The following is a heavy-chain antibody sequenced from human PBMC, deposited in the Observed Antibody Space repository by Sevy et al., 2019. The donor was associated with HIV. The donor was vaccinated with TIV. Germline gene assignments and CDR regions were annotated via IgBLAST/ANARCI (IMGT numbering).Heavy chain of an antibody. CDR2: ISFDGSDK. Sequence: GGSLRLSCEASGFTFSSYGMHWVRQAPGKELEWVAVISFDGSDKYYADAVKGRFTISRDNSKNTLYLQINSLRAEDKSMYYCARDGITNGWYREYYFDHWGQGALVTVSS. D-gene: IGHD6-19*01. V-gene: IGHV3-30*19. CDR3: ARDGITNGWYREYYFDH. CDR1: GFTFSSYG. J-gene: IGHJ4*02.